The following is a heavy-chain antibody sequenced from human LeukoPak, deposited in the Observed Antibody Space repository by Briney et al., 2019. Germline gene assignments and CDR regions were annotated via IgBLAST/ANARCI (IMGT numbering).Heavy chain of an antibody. CDR3: AKASNTWNYFDY. D-gene: IGHD1-1*01. V-gene: IGHV3-23*01. CDR1: GFTFSSFA. Sequence: PGGSLRLSCAASGFTFSSFAMSWVRQAPGKGLEWVSAISGSGGSTYYADSVKGRFTISRDNPKNTLSLQMNSLRAEDTAIYYCAKASNTWNYFDYWGQGTLVTVSS. J-gene: IGHJ4*02. CDR2: ISGSGGST.